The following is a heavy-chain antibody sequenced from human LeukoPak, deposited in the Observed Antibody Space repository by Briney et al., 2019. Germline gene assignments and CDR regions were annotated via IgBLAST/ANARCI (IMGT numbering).Heavy chain of an antibody. CDR1: GFTFSSYA. J-gene: IGHJ4*02. CDR3: ARTPKTSGYSSGWSHFDY. Sequence: PGGSLRLSCAASGFTFSSYAMHWVRQAPGKGLEWVAVISYDGSNKYYAGSVKGRFTISRDNSKNTLYLQMNSLRAEDTAVYYCARTPKTSGYSSGWSHFDYWGQGTLATVSS. V-gene: IGHV3-30-3*01. CDR2: ISYDGSNK. D-gene: IGHD6-19*01.